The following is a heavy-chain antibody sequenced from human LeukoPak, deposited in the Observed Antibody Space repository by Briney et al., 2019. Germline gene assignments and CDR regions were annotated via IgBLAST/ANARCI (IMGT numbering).Heavy chain of an antibody. Sequence: GGSLRLSCAASRFGFSDVWMSWVRQAPGKGLEWVGRIKSKTDGGTTDYAAPVKGRFAISRDDSENTLYLQMDSLKTEDTGVYYCATLNSAAAGGGYWGQGTLVTVSS. CDR2: IKSKTDGGTT. J-gene: IGHJ4*02. V-gene: IGHV3-15*01. D-gene: IGHD6-13*01. CDR3: ATLNSAAAGGGY. CDR1: RFGFSDVW.